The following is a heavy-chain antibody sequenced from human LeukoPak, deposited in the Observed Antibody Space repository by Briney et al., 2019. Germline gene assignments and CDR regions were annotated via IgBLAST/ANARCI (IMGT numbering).Heavy chain of an antibody. D-gene: IGHD3-22*01. CDR2: MSYEGSGK. CDR3: AKGIYDSSGYYSGYYYYGMDV. CDR1: GFTFSSYG. V-gene: IGHV3-30*18. J-gene: IGHJ6*02. Sequence: PGRSLRLSCAASGFTFSSYGMHWVRQAPGKGLEWVAFMSYEGSGKYYADSVKGRFTISRDNSKNTLYLQMNSLRAEDTAVYYCAKGIYDSSGYYSGYYYYGMDVWGQGTTVTVSS.